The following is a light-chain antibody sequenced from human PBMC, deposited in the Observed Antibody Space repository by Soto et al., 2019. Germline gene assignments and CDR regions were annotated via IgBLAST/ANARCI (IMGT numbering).Light chain of an antibody. CDR3: QPRSEWPS. CDR1: QSVSTY. J-gene: IGKJ5*01. V-gene: IGKV3-11*01. CDR2: DAS. Sequence: IVLTQSAAALSLAPGGRANLSCRASQSVSTYLAWYQQKPGQAPRLLIYDASYRATGIPARFSGSGSGTDFTLTFSSLVPADLAVYSGQPRSEWPSSAQGTRLEIK.